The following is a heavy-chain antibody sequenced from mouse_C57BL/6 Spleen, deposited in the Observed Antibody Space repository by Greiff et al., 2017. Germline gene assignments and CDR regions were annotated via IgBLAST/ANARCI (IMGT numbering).Heavy chain of an antibody. CDR1: GYSITSGYY. D-gene: IGHD2-1*01. CDR2: ISYDGSN. CDR3: ARRGNYVYFDY. J-gene: IGHJ2*01. V-gene: IGHV3-6*01. Sequence: EVQVVESGPGLVKPSQSLSLTCSVTGYSITSGYYWNWIRQFPGNKLEWMGYISYDGSNNYNPSLKNRISITRDTSKNQFFLKLNSVTTEDKATYYCARRGNYVYFDYWGQGTTLTVSS.